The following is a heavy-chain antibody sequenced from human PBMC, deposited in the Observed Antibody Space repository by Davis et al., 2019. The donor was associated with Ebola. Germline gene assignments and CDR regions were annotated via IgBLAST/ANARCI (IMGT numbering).Heavy chain of an antibody. J-gene: IGHJ5*02. CDR3: ARVPWATLAGWFDP. Sequence: AASVKVSCKASGGTFSSYAINWVRQAPGQGLEWMGGIIPMLGTEKYAQEFQGRVTITADESTGTAYMELSSLRSEDTAVYYCARVPWATLAGWFDPWGRGTLVTVSS. CDR2: IIPMLGTE. CDR1: GGTFSSYA. V-gene: IGHV1-69*13. D-gene: IGHD1-26*01.